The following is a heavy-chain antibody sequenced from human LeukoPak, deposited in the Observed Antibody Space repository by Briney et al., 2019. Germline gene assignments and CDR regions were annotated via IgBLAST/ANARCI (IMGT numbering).Heavy chain of an antibody. Sequence: GRSLRLSCAASGFTFSSYGMHWVRQAPGKGLEWVAVIWYDGSNKYYADSVKGRFTISRDNSKNTLYLQMNSLRAEDTAVYYCAISECQRAAFDYWGQGTLVTVSS. CDR2: IWYDGSNK. V-gene: IGHV3-33*01. D-gene: IGHD2-15*01. CDR3: AISECQRAAFDY. CDR1: GFTFSSYG. J-gene: IGHJ4*02.